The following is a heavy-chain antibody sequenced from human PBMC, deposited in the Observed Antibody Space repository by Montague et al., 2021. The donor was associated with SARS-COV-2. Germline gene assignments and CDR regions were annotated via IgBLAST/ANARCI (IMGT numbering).Heavy chain of an antibody. CDR1: GGSISSYY. D-gene: IGHD2-15*01. CDR3: ARNLVVHYWYGTDV. Sequence: SETLSLTCTVAGGSISSYYWSWIRQPPGKGLEWIGYINYSGSTNYTPSLKSRVTISVDTSKNQFSLNLSSVTAADTAVYYCARNLVVHYWYGTDVWGQGTPVTVSS. V-gene: IGHV4-59*01. J-gene: IGHJ6*02. CDR2: INYSGST.